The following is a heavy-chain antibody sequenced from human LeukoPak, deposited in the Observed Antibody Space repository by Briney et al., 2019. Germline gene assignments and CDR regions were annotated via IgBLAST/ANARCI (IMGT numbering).Heavy chain of an antibody. CDR1: GGSISNFY. Sequence: SETLSLTCTVSGGSISNFYWNWIRQPPGKGLERIGYIYYSGSTNYNPSLKSRVTISIDTSKNQFSLKLSSVTAADTAVYYCARDQYYYDSSGYLTLDYWGQGTLVTVSS. J-gene: IGHJ4*02. V-gene: IGHV4-59*12. CDR3: ARDQYYYDSSGYLTLDY. D-gene: IGHD3-22*01. CDR2: IYYSGST.